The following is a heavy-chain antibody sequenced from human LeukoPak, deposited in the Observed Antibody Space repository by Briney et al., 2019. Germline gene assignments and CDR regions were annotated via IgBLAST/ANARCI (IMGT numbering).Heavy chain of an antibody. Sequence: SETLSLTCTVSGGSISSYYWSWIRQPPGKGLEWIGYIYYSGSTNYNPSLKSRVTISVDTSKNQFSLKLSSVTAADTAVYYCARSRLPGTRGYWFDPWGQGTLVTVSS. V-gene: IGHV4-59*01. CDR1: GGSISSYY. J-gene: IGHJ5*02. CDR2: IYYSGST. CDR3: ARSRLPGTRGYWFDP. D-gene: IGHD1-1*01.